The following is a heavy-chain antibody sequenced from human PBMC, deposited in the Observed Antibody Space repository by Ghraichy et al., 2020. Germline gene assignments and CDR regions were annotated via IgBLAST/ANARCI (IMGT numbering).Heavy chain of an antibody. CDR1: GGSISSYY. V-gene: IGHV4-4*09. Sequence: SQTLSLTCTVSGGSISSYYWSWIRQPPGKGLEWIGYIYTSGSTNYNPSLKSRVTISVDTSKNQFSLKLSSVTAADTAVYYCARFLQLWSIDYWGQGTLVTVSS. CDR3: ARFLQLWSIDY. J-gene: IGHJ4*02. CDR2: IYTSGST. D-gene: IGHD5-18*01.